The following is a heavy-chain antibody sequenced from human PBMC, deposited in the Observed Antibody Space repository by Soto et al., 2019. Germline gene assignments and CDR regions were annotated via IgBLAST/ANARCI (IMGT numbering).Heavy chain of an antibody. CDR3: ARDHSGSYFYYGMDV. V-gene: IGHV4-61*01. D-gene: IGHD1-26*01. Sequence: PSETMSLTCTVSGGSRISGSYYWSWIRQPPGKGLEWIGYISYSGSTNYNPSLKSRVTISVDTSKNQFSLKLSSVTAADTAVYYCARDHSGSYFYYGMDVWGQGTTVTVSS. CDR2: ISYSGST. J-gene: IGHJ6*02. CDR1: GGSRISGSYY.